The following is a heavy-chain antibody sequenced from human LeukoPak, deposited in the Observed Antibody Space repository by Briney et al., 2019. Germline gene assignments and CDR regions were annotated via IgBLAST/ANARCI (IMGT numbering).Heavy chain of an antibody. CDR3: TSHAAFDP. CDR1: GFTFNNAW. Sequence: SGGSLRLSCAASGFTFNNAWMNWVRQAPGKGLEWVGRIKSKNVGGTTDYAAPVKGRFTISRDDSKNTVYLQMNSLKIKDTAVYYCTSHAAFDPWGQGTLVTVSS. V-gene: IGHV3-15*01. CDR2: IKSKNVGGTT. J-gene: IGHJ5*02.